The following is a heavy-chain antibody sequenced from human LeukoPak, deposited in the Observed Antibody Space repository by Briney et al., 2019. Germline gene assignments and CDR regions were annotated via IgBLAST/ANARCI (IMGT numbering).Heavy chain of an antibody. CDR2: IYYSGST. V-gene: IGHV4-59*01. Sequence: SETLSLTCTVSGGSISSYYWSWIRQPPGKGLEWIGYIYYSGSTNNNPSLKSRVTISVDTSKNQFSLKLSSVTAADTAVYYCARTVYTYITSWYYFDYWGQGTLVTVSS. J-gene: IGHJ4*02. D-gene: IGHD6-13*01. CDR1: GGSISSYY. CDR3: ARTVYTYITSWYYFDY.